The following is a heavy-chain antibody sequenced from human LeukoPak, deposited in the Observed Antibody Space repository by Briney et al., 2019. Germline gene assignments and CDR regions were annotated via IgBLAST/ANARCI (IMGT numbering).Heavy chain of an antibody. D-gene: IGHD1-26*01. Sequence: ASVKVSCTVSGYTLTELSMHWVRQAPGKGLEWMGGFDPEDGETIYAQKFEGRVTMTEDTSTDTADMELSSLISDDTAVYYCATVWELRGGLDYWGQGTLVTVSS. CDR3: ATVWELRGGLDY. CDR1: GYTLTELS. J-gene: IGHJ4*02. CDR2: FDPEDGET. V-gene: IGHV1-24*01.